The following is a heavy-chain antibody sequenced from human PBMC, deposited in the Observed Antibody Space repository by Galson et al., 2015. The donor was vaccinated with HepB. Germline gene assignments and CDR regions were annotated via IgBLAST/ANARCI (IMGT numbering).Heavy chain of an antibody. CDR1: GFTFSSYG. V-gene: IGHV3-33*01. CDR2: IWYDGSNK. J-gene: IGHJ4*02. CDR3: ARGEVATIVDY. D-gene: IGHD5-12*01. Sequence: SLRLSCAASGFTFSSYGMHWVRQAPGKGLEWVAVIWYDGSNKYYADSVKGRFTISRDNSKNTLYLQMNSLRAEDTAVYYCARGEVATIVDYWGQGTLVTVSS.